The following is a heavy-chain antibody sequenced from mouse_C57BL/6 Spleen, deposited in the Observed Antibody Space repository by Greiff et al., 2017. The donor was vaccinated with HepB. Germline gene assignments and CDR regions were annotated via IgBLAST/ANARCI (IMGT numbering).Heavy chain of an antibody. CDR3: ARQGTTVVEGDYAMDY. Sequence: DVQLVESGGDLVKPGGSLKLSCAASGFTFSSYGMSWVRQTPDKRLEWVATISSGGSYTYYPDSVKGRFTISRDNAKNTLYLQMSSLKSEDTAMYYCARQGTTVVEGDYAMDYWGQGTSVTVSS. J-gene: IGHJ4*01. CDR1: GFTFSSYG. V-gene: IGHV5-6*01. D-gene: IGHD1-1*01. CDR2: ISSGGSYT.